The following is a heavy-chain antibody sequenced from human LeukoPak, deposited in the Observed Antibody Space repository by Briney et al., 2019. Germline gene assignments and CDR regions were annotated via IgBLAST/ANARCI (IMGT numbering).Heavy chain of an antibody. V-gene: IGHV3-7*03. J-gene: IGHJ5*02. CDR1: GFTFSNYW. CDR2: MNIDGSEK. D-gene: IGHD1-26*01. CDR3: ARDFGGTTSFDP. Sequence: GGSLRLSCAASGFTFSNYWMGWVRQAPGKRLEWVANMNIDGSEKYYADSVKGRFSISRDNARNSVYLQMASLRVEDTAVYYCARDFGGTTSFDPWGQGTLVTVSS.